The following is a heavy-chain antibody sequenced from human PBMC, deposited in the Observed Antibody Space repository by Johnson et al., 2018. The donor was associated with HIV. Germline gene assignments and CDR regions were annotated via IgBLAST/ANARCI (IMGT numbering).Heavy chain of an antibody. CDR2: INWNSGSR. Sequence: EVQLVESGGNLVQPGRSLRLSCAASGFTFDDYAMHWVRQAPGKGPEWVSGINWNSGSRYYADSVKGRFTISRDNSRNTLYLQMNSLRVEDTAVYYCAKDQWSSSWTNDAFAMWGQGTMVTVSS. CDR1: GFTFDDYA. V-gene: IGHV3-9*01. D-gene: IGHD6-13*01. J-gene: IGHJ3*02. CDR3: AKDQWSSSWTNDAFAM.